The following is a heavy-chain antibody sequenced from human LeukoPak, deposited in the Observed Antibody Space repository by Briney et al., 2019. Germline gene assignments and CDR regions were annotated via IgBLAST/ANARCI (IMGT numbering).Heavy chain of an antibody. CDR1: GGSFSGYY. CDR3: ARGGYSYRGFDP. Sequence: TPSETLSLTCAVYGGSFSGYYWSWIRQPPGKGLEWIGEINHSGSTNYNPSLKSRVTISVDTSKNQFSLKLSSVTAADTAVYYCARGGYSYRGFDPWGQGTLVTVSS. V-gene: IGHV4-34*01. D-gene: IGHD5-18*01. CDR2: INHSGST. J-gene: IGHJ5*02.